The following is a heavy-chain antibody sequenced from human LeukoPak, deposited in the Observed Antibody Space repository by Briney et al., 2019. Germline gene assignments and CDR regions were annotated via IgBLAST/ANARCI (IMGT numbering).Heavy chain of an antibody. CDR3: GQVVVAAIAALHAFDI. D-gene: IGHD2-15*01. CDR1: GGSISSSSYY. V-gene: IGHV4-39*01. Sequence: SETLSLTCTVSGGSISSSSYYWGWIRQPPGKGLEWIGSIYYSGSTYYNPSLKSRVTISVDTSKNQFSLKLSSVTAADTAVYYCGQVVVAAIAALHAFDIWGQGTMVTVSS. J-gene: IGHJ3*02. CDR2: IYYSGST.